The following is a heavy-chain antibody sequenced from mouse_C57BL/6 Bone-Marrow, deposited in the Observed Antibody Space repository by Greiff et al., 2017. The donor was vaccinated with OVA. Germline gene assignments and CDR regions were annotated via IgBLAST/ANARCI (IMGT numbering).Heavy chain of an antibody. Sequence: DVKLVESGGGLVKPGGSLKLSCAASGFTFSSYAMSWVRQTPEKRLEWVATISDGGSYTYYPDNVKGRFTISRDNAKNNLYLQMSHLKSEDTAMYYCARDEFITTVVATRFAYWGQGTLVTVSA. CDR1: GFTFSSYA. CDR3: ARDEFITTVVATRFAY. D-gene: IGHD1-1*01. CDR2: ISDGGSYT. V-gene: IGHV5-4*01. J-gene: IGHJ3*01.